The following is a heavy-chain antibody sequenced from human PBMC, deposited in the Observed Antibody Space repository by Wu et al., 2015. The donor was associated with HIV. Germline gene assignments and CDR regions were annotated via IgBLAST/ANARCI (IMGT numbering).Heavy chain of an antibody. J-gene: IGHJ6*03. CDR1: GYTFTGYY. D-gene: IGHD6-6*01. CDR2: INPNSGGT. CDR3: AREPEYSSSSYHYYYYMDV. Sequence: QVQLVQSGAEVKKPGASVKVSCKASGYTFTGYYMHWVRQAPGQGLEWMGWINPNSGGTNYAQKFQGRVTMTRDTSISTAYMELSRLRSDDTAVYYCAREPEYSSSSYHYYYYMDVWGKGTTVTVSS. V-gene: IGHV1-2*02.